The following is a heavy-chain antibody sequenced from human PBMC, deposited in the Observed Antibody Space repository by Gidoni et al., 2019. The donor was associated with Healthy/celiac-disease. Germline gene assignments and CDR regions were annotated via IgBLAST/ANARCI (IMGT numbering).Heavy chain of an antibody. J-gene: IGHJ6*02. CDR3: ASRRRNYRNYGVGQNYYYYYGMDV. D-gene: IGHD4-4*01. CDR1: GFTVSSYA. Sequence: EVQLLESGGGLVQPGGSLRLSCAASGFTVSSYASSWVRQAPGKGLEWVSAIRGSGCCTYYAASVKGRVTISRDQSKNTLYLQMNRLRAEDKAVYYCASRRRNYRNYGVGQNYYYYYGMDVWGQGTTVTVSS. V-gene: IGHV3-23*01. CDR2: IRGSGCCT.